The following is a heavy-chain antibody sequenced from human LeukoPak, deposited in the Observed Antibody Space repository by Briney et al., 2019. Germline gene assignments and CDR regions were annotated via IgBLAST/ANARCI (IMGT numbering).Heavy chain of an antibody. Sequence: SETLSLTCAVSGGSISSGGYSWSWIRQSPGKGLEWIGYIYYSGSTNYNPSLKSRVTISVDTSKNQFSLKLSSVTAADTAVYYCARGRYFDWFLFDYWGQGTLVTVSS. CDR2: IYYSGST. CDR3: ARGRYFDWFLFDY. D-gene: IGHD3-9*01. V-gene: IGHV4-61*08. J-gene: IGHJ4*02. CDR1: GGSISSGGYS.